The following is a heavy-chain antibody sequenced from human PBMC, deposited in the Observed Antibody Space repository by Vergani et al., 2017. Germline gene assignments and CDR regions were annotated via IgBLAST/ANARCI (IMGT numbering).Heavy chain of an antibody. D-gene: IGHD6-13*01. V-gene: IGHV3-21*01. J-gene: IGHJ5*02. CDR1: GFTFSSYS. CDR3: ARDQGIAAPTGPLFDP. CDR2: ISSSSSYI. Sequence: EVQLVESGGGLVKPGGSLRLSCAASGFTFSSYSMNWVRQAPGKGLEWVSSISSSSSYIYYADSVKGRFTISRDNAKNSLYLQRNSLRAEDTAVYYCARDQGIAAPTGPLFDPWGQGTLVTVSS.